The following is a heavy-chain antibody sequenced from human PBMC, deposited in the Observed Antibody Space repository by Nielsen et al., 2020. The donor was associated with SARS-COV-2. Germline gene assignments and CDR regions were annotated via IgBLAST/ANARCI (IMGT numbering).Heavy chain of an antibody. CDR3: ARDRYCSGGSCYDNWFDP. CDR2: IYYSGST. V-gene: IGHV4-59*01. D-gene: IGHD2-15*01. J-gene: IGHJ5*02. CDR1: GGSFSGYY. Sequence: SETLSLTCAVYGGSFSGYYWSWIRQPPGKGLEWIGYIYYSGSTNYNPSLKSRVTISVDTSKNQFSLKLSSVTAADTAVYYCARDRYCSGGSCYDNWFDPWGQGTLVTVSS.